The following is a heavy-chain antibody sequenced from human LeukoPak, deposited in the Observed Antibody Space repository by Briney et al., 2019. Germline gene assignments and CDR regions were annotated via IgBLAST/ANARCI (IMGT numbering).Heavy chain of an antibody. D-gene: IGHD1-26*01. V-gene: IGHV4-34*01. CDR3: ASEPFGSYVGRFDP. CDR1: GGSFSGYY. CDR2: INHSGST. Sequence: SETLSLTCAVYGGSFSGYYWSWIRQPPGKGLEWIGEINHSGSTNYNSSLKSRVTISVDTSKNQFSLKLSSVTAADTAVYYCASEPFGSYVGRFDPWGQGTLVTVSS. J-gene: IGHJ5*02.